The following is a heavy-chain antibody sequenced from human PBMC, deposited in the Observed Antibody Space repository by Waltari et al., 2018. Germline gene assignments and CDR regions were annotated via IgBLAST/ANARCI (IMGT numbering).Heavy chain of an antibody. CDR3: AREDYDFWSGYYIGNWFDP. Sequence: QVQLVQSGAEVKKPGSSVKVSCKASGGTFSSYAISCVRQAPGQGLEWMGGIIPIFGTANYAQKFQGRVTITADESTSTAYMELSSLRSEDTAVYYCAREDYDFWSGYYIGNWFDPWGQGTLVTVSS. CDR1: GGTFSSYA. D-gene: IGHD3-3*01. V-gene: IGHV1-69*01. CDR2: IIPIFGTA. J-gene: IGHJ5*02.